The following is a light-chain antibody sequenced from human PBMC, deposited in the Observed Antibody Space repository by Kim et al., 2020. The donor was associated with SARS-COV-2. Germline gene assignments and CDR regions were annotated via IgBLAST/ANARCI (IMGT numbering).Light chain of an antibody. CDR2: WTS. Sequence: DIVMTQSPDSLAVSLGERVTINCKSSQCLLYSCNSKNCLAWYQQKPGQPPKMLIYWTSTRESGVPDRFSGSGSGTDFTLTISSLQAEDVAVYYCQQYSSSPPTFGQGTKLEI. CDR1: QCLLYSCNSKNC. J-gene: IGKJ2*01. CDR3: QQYSSSPPT. V-gene: IGKV4-1*01.